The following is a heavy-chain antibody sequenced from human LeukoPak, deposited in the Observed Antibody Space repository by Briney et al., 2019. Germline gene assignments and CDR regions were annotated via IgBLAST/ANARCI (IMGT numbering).Heavy chain of an antibody. Sequence: PGGSLRLSCAASGLTFSDYYMSWIRQAPGKGLEWVSYISSSGSTIYYADSVKGRFTISRDKAKNSLYLQMNSLRAEDTAVYYCAKAARYDDSSGYSPFDYWGQGTLVTVSS. CDR1: GLTFSDYY. D-gene: IGHD3-22*01. J-gene: IGHJ4*02. CDR2: ISSSGSTI. V-gene: IGHV3-11*04. CDR3: AKAARYDDSSGYSPFDY.